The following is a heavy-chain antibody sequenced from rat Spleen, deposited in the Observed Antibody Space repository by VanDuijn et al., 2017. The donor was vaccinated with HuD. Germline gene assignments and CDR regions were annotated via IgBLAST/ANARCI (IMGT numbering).Heavy chain of an antibody. CDR2: INIGGTGT. CDR3: ARHLDY. V-gene: IGHV5-58*01. CDR1: GFTFSSSW. D-gene: IGHD4-6*01. Sequence: EVQLVATGGGLVQPGRSLKLSCVASGFTFSSSWMYWIRQAPGKGLEWVSSINIGGTGTYYPDSVKGRFTVSRDNAANTLYLQMNSLRSEDTATYYCARHLDYWGQGVMVTVSS. J-gene: IGHJ2*01.